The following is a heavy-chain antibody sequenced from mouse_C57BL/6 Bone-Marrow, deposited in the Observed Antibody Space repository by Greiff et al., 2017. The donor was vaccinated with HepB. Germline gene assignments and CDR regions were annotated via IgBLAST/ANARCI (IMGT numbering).Heavy chain of an antibody. V-gene: IGHV2-2*01. J-gene: IGHJ4*01. CDR2: IWSGGST. CDR1: GFSLTSYG. Sequence: SVPGLVQSSQSLSITCTVSGFSLTSYGVHWVRQSPGKGLEWLGVIWSGGSTDYNAAFISRLSISKDNSKSQVFFKMNSLQADDTAIYYCARTIVTTLYYYAMDYWGQGTSVTVSS. D-gene: IGHD2-5*01. CDR3: ARTIVTTLYYYAMDY.